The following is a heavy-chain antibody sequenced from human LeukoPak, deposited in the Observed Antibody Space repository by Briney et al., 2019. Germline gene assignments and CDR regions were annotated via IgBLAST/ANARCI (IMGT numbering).Heavy chain of an antibody. D-gene: IGHD3-22*01. CDR3: ARPTYDSSGYYPFDR. Sequence: ASVKVSCKASGYTFTSYYIHWVRQAPGQGLEWMGMIHPNGGSTNYAQKFQGRVTMTRDTSTSTVYMELSSLRSEDTAVYYCARPTYDSSGYYPFDRWGQGTLVTVSS. V-gene: IGHV1-46*01. CDR2: IHPNGGST. J-gene: IGHJ5*02. CDR1: GYTFTSYY.